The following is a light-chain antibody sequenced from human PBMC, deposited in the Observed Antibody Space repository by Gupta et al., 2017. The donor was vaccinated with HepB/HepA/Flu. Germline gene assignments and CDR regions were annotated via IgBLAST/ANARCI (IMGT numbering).Light chain of an antibody. CDR2: WAS. Sequence: DIVMTQSPYSLAVSLGERATINCKSSQSVLYSSNNKNYLAWYQQKPGQPPKLLIYWASTREYGVPDRFSGSGSGTDFTLTISSRQAEDVAVYYCQQYDSTPMSFGQGTXLEIK. V-gene: IGKV4-1*01. CDR1: QSVLYSSNNKNY. CDR3: QQYDSTPMS. J-gene: IGKJ2*01.